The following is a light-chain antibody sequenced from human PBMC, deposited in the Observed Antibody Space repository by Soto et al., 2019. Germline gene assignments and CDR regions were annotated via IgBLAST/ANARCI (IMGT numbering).Light chain of an antibody. Sequence: DVVMTQTPLSLSVTSGQPASISCRSSQSLLHSDGKTYLSWYLQKPGQPPQLLIYEVSDRFFGVPDRFSGSGSGTGFTLEISRVEAEDVGIYYCMQTMQLPITFGQGTRLEIK. V-gene: IGKV2D-29*01. CDR3: MQTMQLPIT. J-gene: IGKJ5*01. CDR2: EVS. CDR1: QSLLHSDGKTY.